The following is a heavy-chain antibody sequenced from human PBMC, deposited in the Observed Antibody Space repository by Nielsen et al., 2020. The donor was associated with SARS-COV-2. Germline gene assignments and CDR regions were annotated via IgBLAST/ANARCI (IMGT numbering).Heavy chain of an antibody. V-gene: IGHV3-23*01. D-gene: IGHD3-10*01. Sequence: GESLKISCAASGFTFSSYAMSWVRQAPGKGLEWVSAISGSGGSTYYADSVKGRFTISRDNSKNTLYLQMNSLRAEDTAVYYCARDHGEYYFDYWGQGTLVTVSS. J-gene: IGHJ4*02. CDR2: ISGSGGST. CDR3: ARDHGEYYFDY. CDR1: GFTFSSYA.